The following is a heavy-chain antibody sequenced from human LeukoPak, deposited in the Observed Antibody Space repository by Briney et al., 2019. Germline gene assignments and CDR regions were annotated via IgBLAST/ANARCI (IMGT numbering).Heavy chain of an antibody. V-gene: IGHV2-5*02. CDR1: GFSLSTSGVG. D-gene: IGHD2-2*01. Sequence: SGPTLVKPTQTLTLTCTFSGFSLSTSGVGVGWIRQPPGKALEWLALIYWDDDKRYSPSLKGRLTITKDTSKNQVVLTMTNMDPVDTATYYCALTRIVVVPAAMDRDAFDIWGQGTMVTVSS. CDR2: IYWDDDK. CDR3: ALTRIVVVPAAMDRDAFDI. J-gene: IGHJ3*02.